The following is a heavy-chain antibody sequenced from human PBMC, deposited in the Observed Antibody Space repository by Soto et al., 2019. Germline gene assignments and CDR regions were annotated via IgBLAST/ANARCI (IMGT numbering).Heavy chain of an antibody. D-gene: IGHD2-2*01. Sequence: QVQLQESGPGLVKPSQTPSLTCTVSGGSISSGGYYWSWIRQHPGKGLEWIGYIYYSGSTYYNPSLKSRVTISVDTSKNQFSLKLSSVTAADTAVYYCARGGIVVVPAAPPGFDYWGQGTLVTVSS. CDR3: ARGGIVVVPAAPPGFDY. V-gene: IGHV4-31*03. CDR1: GGSISSGGYY. CDR2: IYYSGST. J-gene: IGHJ4*02.